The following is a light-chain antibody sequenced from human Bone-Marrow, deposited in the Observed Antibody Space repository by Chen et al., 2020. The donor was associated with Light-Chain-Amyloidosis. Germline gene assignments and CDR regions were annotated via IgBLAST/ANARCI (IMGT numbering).Light chain of an antibody. J-gene: IGLJ3*02. CDR3: QVWDRSSDRPV. V-gene: IGLV3-21*02. Sequence: SYVLTQPSSVSVAPGQTATIACGGNNIGSTSVHWYQQTPGQAPLLVVYDDSDRPSGIPERLSVCNSWNKATLTISSVEAEDEADYYCQVWDRSSDRPVFGGGTKLTVL. CDR1: NIGSTS. CDR2: DDS.